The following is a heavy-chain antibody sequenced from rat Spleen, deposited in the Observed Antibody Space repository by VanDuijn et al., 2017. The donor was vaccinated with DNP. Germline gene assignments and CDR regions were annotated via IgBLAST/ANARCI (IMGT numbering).Heavy chain of an antibody. CDR2: ISASGGST. CDR3: TTGGIAAWFAY. CDR1: GFTFSYYG. Sequence: EVQLVESGGGLVQPGRSLKLSCAASGFTFSYYGMAWVRQAPKKGLEWVASISASGGSTSYRDSVKGRFTISRDNAKSILYLQMDSLRSEDTATYYCTTGGIAAWFAYWGQGTLVTVSS. V-gene: IGHV5-27*01. J-gene: IGHJ3*01. D-gene: IGHD1-2*01.